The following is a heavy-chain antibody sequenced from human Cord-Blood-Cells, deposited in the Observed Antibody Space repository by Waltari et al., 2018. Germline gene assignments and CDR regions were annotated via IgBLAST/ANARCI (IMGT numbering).Heavy chain of an antibody. CDR2: IYYSGST. CDR1: GGPICSSSYY. Sequence: QLQLQESGPGLVKPSETLSLPCTVSGGPICSSSYYWGCIRQPPGKGLEWIGSIYYSGSTYYNPSLKSRVTISVDTSKNQFSLKLSSVTAADTAVYYCARRGIVLMVYAKAFDIWGQGTMVTVSS. V-gene: IGHV4-39*01. D-gene: IGHD2-8*01. CDR3: ARRGIVLMVYAKAFDI. J-gene: IGHJ3*02.